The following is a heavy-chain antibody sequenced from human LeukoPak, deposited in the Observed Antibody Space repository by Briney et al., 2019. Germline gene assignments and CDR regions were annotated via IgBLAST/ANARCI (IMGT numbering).Heavy chain of an antibody. Sequence: PSETLSLTCTVSGGSISSYYWSWIRQPPGKGLEWIGYIYYSGSTNYNPSLKSRVTISVDTSKNQFSLKLSSVTAADTAVYYCARDVRGSFDYWGQGTLVTVSS. J-gene: IGHJ4*02. CDR2: IYYSGST. D-gene: IGHD3-16*01. CDR3: ARDVRGSFDY. CDR1: GGSISSYY. V-gene: IGHV4-59*01.